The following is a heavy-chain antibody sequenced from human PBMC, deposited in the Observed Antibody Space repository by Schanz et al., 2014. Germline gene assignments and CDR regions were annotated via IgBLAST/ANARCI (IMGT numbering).Heavy chain of an antibody. D-gene: IGHD6-19*01. V-gene: IGHV3-23*04. CDR1: GFTFSSYA. CDR3: AASSGWHPSTDY. CDR2: ISGSGGST. J-gene: IGHJ4*02. Sequence: VQVVQSGGGLVKPGGSLRLSCAASGFTFSSYAMSWVRQAPGKGLEWVSAISGSGGSTYYADSVKGRFTISRDNSKNTLYLQMNSLRAEDTAVYYCAASSGWHPSTDYWGQGTLVTVSS.